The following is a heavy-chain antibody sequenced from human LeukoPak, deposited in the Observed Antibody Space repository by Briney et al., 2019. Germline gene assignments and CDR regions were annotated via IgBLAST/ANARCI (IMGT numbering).Heavy chain of an antibody. V-gene: IGHV1-18*01. Sequence: GATVKVSCTVSGYIYRSYGITWVRQAPGQGLEWMGWISAYNGNTIYAQNFEARVTMTTETSTSTAYMELRSLRSDDTAVYFCANNPSAYYYYYMDVWGKGTTVTVSS. CDR2: ISAYNGNT. CDR1: GYIYRSYG. CDR3: ANNPSAYYYYYMDV. J-gene: IGHJ6*03.